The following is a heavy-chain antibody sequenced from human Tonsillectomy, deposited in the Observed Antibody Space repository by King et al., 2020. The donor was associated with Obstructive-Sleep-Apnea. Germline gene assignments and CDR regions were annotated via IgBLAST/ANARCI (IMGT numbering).Heavy chain of an antibody. V-gene: IGHV4-59*01. CDR1: GGSISSYY. CDR2: IYYSGST. D-gene: IGHD3-22*01. CDR3: ARVKFEDSSGYYYFDY. Sequence: VQLQESGPGLVKPSETLSLTCTVSGGSISSYYWSWIRQPPGKGLEWIGYIYYSGSTNYNPSLKSRVPISVDTSKNQFSLKLSSVTAADTAVYYCARVKFEDSSGYYYFDYWGQGTLVTVSS. J-gene: IGHJ4*02.